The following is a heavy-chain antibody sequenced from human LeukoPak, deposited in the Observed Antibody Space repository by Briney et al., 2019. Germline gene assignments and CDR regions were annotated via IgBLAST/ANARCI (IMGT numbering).Heavy chain of an antibody. CDR2: IYPGDSDT. CDR1: GYSFTSYW. V-gene: IGHV5-51*01. Sequence: GESLKISCKGSGYSFTSYWIGWVRQMPGKGLEWMGIIYPGDSDTRYSPSFQGQVTISADKSISTAYLQWSGLKASDTAMYYCARDAHGSGSYYTYGMDVWGKGTTVTVSS. D-gene: IGHD3-10*01. J-gene: IGHJ6*04. CDR3: ARDAHGSGSYYTYGMDV.